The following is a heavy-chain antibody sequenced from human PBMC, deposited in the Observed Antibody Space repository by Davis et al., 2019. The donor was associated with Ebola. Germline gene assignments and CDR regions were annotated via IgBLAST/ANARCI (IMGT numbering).Heavy chain of an antibody. CDR1: GFTFSGSA. Sequence: GGSLRLSCAASGFTFSGSAMHWVRQASGKGLEWVGRIRSKANSYATAYAASVKGRFTISRDDSKNTAYLQMNSLKTEDTAVYYCARGPQWELLPYFDYWGQGTLVTVSS. CDR2: IRSKANSYAT. V-gene: IGHV3-73*01. D-gene: IGHD1-26*01. J-gene: IGHJ4*02. CDR3: ARGPQWELLPYFDY.